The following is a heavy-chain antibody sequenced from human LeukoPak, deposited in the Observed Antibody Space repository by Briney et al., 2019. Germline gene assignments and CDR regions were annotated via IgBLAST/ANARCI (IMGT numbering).Heavy chain of an antibody. J-gene: IGHJ4*02. CDR2: ISAYNGNT. Sequence: ASVKVSCKASGYTFTSYGISWVRQAPGQGLEWMGWISAYNGNTNYAQKLQGRVTMTTDISTSTAYMELRSLRSDDTAVYYCARARTFYTVTEGFDYWGQGTLVTVSS. D-gene: IGHD4-11*01. CDR1: GYTFTSYG. CDR3: ARARTFYTVTEGFDY. V-gene: IGHV1-18*01.